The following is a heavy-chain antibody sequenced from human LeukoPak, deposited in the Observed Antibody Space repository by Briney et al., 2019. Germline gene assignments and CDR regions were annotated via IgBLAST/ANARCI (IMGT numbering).Heavy chain of an antibody. CDR1: GFMFRSYG. D-gene: IGHD6-25*01. Sequence: GRSLRLSCAASGFMFRSYGMHWVRQSPGKGLEWVAGTSYDGSNQYYADSVKGRFTISRDNSKNTLYLQMNSLRAEDTAVYYCASSLGSAYAFDIWGQGTMVTVSS. V-gene: IGHV3-30*03. CDR3: ASSLGSAYAFDI. CDR2: TSYDGSNQ. J-gene: IGHJ3*02.